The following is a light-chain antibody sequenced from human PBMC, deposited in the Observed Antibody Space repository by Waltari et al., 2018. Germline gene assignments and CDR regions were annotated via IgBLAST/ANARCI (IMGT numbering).Light chain of an antibody. J-gene: IGLJ1*01. V-gene: IGLV2-23*02. CDR2: EVI. CDR1: TSDVGNYDL. CDR3: CSYAGRGTYV. Sequence: QSALTQPASVSGTPGQSITISCTGTTSDVGNYDLVSWYQQHPGKAPKLLIGEVIKRPSGVSSRCSGSKSGSTASLTIAGLQAEDEADYYCCSYAGRGTYVFGSGTKVTV.